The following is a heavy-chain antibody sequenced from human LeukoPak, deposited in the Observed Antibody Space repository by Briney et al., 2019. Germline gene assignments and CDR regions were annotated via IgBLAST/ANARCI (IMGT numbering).Heavy chain of an antibody. CDR3: ARPNITSYYDSRGYDAFDV. Sequence: GESLKISCKGSGYRFNAYWIAWVRQMPGKGLEWMGIIYPDDSDTRYSPSFHGQVTISADKYVRTAYLQWSSLKASDTAMYYCARPNITSYYDSRGYDAFDVWGEGTMVTVSS. J-gene: IGHJ3*01. CDR1: GYRFNAYW. D-gene: IGHD3-22*01. V-gene: IGHV5-51*01. CDR2: IYPDDSDT.